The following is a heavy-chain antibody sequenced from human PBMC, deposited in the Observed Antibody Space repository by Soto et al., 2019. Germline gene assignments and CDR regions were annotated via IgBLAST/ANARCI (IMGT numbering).Heavy chain of an antibody. J-gene: IGHJ6*02. CDR2: INHSGST. CDR3: ARGFRIAAAGRYYYYGMDG. Sequence: SETLSLTCAVYGGSFSGYYWSWIRQPPGKGLEWIGEINHSGSTNYNPSLKSRVTISVDTSKNQFSLKLSSVTAADTAVYYCARGFRIAAAGRYYYYGMDGWGQGTTVTVSS. D-gene: IGHD6-13*01. V-gene: IGHV4-34*01. CDR1: GGSFSGYY.